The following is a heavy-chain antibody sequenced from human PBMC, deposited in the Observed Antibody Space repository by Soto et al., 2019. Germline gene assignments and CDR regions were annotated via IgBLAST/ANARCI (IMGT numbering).Heavy chain of an antibody. CDR3: ARVRPIAGATTYYFDY. Sequence: QVQLVESGGGVVQPGRSLRLSCAASGFTFSSYGMHWVRQAPGKGLEWVAVIWYDGSNKYYADSVKGRFTISRDNSKNTLYLQMNSLRAEDTAVYYCARVRPIAGATTYYFDYWGQGTLVTVSS. CDR1: GFTFSSYG. D-gene: IGHD1-26*01. V-gene: IGHV3-33*01. CDR2: IWYDGSNK. J-gene: IGHJ4*02.